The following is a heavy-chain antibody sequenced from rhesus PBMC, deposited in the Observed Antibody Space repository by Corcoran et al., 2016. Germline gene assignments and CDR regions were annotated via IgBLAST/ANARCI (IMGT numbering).Heavy chain of an antibody. Sequence: QVQLQESGPGLVQPSATLSLTCAVSGGSIRSSYWWTWLRQSPGTGLEWIGYIRGSKGTAYYNPSLQSRVTISTDTSKNQFSLRLTSVTAADTAIYYCARMSAITVGYYFAYWGQGVLVTVSS. CDR3: ARMSAITVGYYFAY. CDR2: IRGSKGTA. J-gene: IGHJ4*01. V-gene: IGHV4-65*01. CDR1: GGSIRSSYW. D-gene: IGHD2-39*01.